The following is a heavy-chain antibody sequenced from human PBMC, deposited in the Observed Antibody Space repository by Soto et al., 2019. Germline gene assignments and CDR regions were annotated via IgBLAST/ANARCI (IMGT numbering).Heavy chain of an antibody. CDR3: AKDQYNWNDFLGYFDY. J-gene: IGHJ4*02. V-gene: IGHV3-48*01. Sequence: PGGSLRLSCAASGFTFSSYSMNWVRQAPGKGLEWVSYISSSSSTIYYADSVKGRFTISRDNSKNTLYLQMNSLRAEDTAVYYCAKDQYNWNDFLGYFDYWGQGTLVTVSS. D-gene: IGHD1-1*01. CDR1: GFTFSSYS. CDR2: ISSSSSTI.